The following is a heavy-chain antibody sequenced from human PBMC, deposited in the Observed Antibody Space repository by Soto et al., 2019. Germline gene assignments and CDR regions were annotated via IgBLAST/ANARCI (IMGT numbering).Heavy chain of an antibody. J-gene: IGHJ4*02. D-gene: IGHD5-12*01. Sequence: PGGSLRLSCTASGFTFYNTWMSWVRQAPGKGLEWVGRVKSKTDGGATDYTAPVRGRFTISRDDSENTLYLQMNSLQTDDTAVYYCTTDRRSGYDPQFDFWGQGTRVTV. CDR2: VKSKTDGGAT. CDR1: GFTFYNTW. CDR3: TTDRRSGYDPQFDF. V-gene: IGHV3-15*01.